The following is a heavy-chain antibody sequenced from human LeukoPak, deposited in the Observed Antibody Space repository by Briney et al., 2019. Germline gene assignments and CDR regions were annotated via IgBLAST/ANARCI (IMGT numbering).Heavy chain of an antibody. D-gene: IGHD2-2*02. V-gene: IGHV3-23*01. Sequence: PGGSLRLSCAASGFTFSSYAMSWVRQAPGKGLEWVSAISGSGGSTYYADSVKGRFTISRDNSKNTLYLQMNSLRAEDTAVYYCVLSQYCSSTSCYITYYYYGMDVWGQGTTVTVSS. CDR1: GFTFSSYA. CDR3: VLSQYCSSTSCYITYYYYGMDV. CDR2: ISGSGGST. J-gene: IGHJ6*02.